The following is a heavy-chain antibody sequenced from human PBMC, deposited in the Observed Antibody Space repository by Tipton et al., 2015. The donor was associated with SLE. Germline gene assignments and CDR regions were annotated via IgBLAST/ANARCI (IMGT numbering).Heavy chain of an antibody. CDR3: ASVSDGDGYFDAFDI. D-gene: IGHD5-24*01. V-gene: IGHV1-69*13. CDR1: GGTFSNYA. CDR2: IIPIFGTP. J-gene: IGHJ3*02. Sequence: QSGPEVKKPGSSVKVSCKASGGTFSNYAISWVRQAPGQGLEWMGRIIPIFGTPNYAQKFQGRVTITADESTSTAYMNLYSLRSEDTAVYYCASVSDGDGYFDAFDIWGQGTMVTVSS.